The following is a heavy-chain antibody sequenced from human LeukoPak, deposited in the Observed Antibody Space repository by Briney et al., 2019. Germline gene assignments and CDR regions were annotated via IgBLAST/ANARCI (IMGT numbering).Heavy chain of an antibody. J-gene: IGHJ4*02. Sequence: GASVKVSCKASGYTFTSYCMHWVRQAPGQGLEWMGIINPSGGSTSYAQKFQGRVTMTRDTSTSTVYMELSSLRSEDTAVYYCARDRIAVAGFDYWGQGTLVTVSS. D-gene: IGHD6-19*01. CDR1: GYTFTSYC. CDR2: INPSGGST. V-gene: IGHV1-46*01. CDR3: ARDRIAVAGFDY.